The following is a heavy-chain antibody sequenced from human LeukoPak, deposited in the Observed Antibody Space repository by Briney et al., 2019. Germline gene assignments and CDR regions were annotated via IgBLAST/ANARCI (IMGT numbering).Heavy chain of an antibody. CDR3: ARDPYYYDSSGYVEY. Sequence: GGSLRPSCAASGFTFSDYYMSWIRQAPGKGLEWVSYISSSGSTIYYADSVKGRFTISRDNAKNSLYLQMNSLRAEDTAVYYCARDPYYYDSSGYVEYWGQGTLVTVSS. CDR1: GFTFSDYY. D-gene: IGHD3-22*01. CDR2: ISSSGSTI. J-gene: IGHJ4*02. V-gene: IGHV3-11*01.